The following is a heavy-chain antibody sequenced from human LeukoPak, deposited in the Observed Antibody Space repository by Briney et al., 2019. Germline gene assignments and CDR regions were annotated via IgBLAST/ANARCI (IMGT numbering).Heavy chain of an antibody. CDR2: INHSGST. CDR1: GGSFSGYY. CDR3: PRRTSKTYGSGGSHNI. J-gene: IGHJ4*02. V-gene: IGHV4-34*01. Sequence: SETLSLTCAVYGGSFSGYYWSWIRQPPGKGLEWIGEINHSGSTNYNPSLKSRVTISVDTSKNQFSLKLSSVTAADTAVYYCPRRTSKTYGSGGSHNIWGQGTLVTVSS. D-gene: IGHD3-10*01.